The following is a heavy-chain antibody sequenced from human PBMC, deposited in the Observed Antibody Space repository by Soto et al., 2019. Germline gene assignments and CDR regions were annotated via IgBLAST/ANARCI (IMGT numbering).Heavy chain of an antibody. V-gene: IGHV1-18*01. Sequence: ASVKVSCKASGYTFTSYGISWVRQAPGQGLEWMGWISAYNGNTNYAQKLQGRVTMTTDTSTSTAYMELRSLRSDDTAVYYCARDRTKGQWLLLDWFDPWGQGTLVTVSS. CDR3: ARDRTKGQWLLLDWFDP. J-gene: IGHJ5*02. D-gene: IGHD6-19*01. CDR1: GYTFTSYG. CDR2: ISAYNGNT.